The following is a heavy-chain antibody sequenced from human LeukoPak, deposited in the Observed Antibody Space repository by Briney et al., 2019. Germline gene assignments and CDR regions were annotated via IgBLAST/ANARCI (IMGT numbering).Heavy chain of an antibody. Sequence: PGGSLRLSCAASGFTFSSYWMYCVRQAPGKGLVWVSRINSDGSSTTYADSVKGRFTISRDNAKNTLYLQMNGLRVEDTAVYYCARPTAATSLSASFQQWGQGTLVTVSS. J-gene: IGHJ1*01. CDR1: GFTFSSYW. D-gene: IGHD1-26*01. CDR2: INSDGSST. CDR3: ARPTAATSLSASFQQ. V-gene: IGHV3-74*03.